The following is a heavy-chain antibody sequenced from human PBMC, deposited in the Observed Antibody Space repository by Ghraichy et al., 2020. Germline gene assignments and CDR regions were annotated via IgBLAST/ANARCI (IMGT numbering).Heavy chain of an antibody. Sequence: SETLSLTCTVSGGSISSYYWSWIRQPPGKGLEWIGYIYYSGSTNYNPSLKSRVTISVDTSKNQFSLKLSSVTAADTAVYYCAGTELEGIDYWGQGTLVTVSS. J-gene: IGHJ4*02. CDR2: IYYSGST. D-gene: IGHD1-1*01. CDR3: AGTELEGIDY. V-gene: IGHV4-59*01. CDR1: GGSISSYY.